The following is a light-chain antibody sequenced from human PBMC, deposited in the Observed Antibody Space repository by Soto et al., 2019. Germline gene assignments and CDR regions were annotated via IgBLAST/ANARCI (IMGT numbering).Light chain of an antibody. Sequence: QSALTQPASLSGSPVQSITISCTGTSSDVGGYSYVSWYQQRPGKTPKLMIYEVSNRPSGVSHRFSGSKSGNTASLTISGLQTEDEADYYCSSFSSITREVFGGGTKVTVL. CDR2: EVS. CDR1: SSDVGGYSY. J-gene: IGLJ2*01. CDR3: SSFSSITREV. V-gene: IGLV2-14*01.